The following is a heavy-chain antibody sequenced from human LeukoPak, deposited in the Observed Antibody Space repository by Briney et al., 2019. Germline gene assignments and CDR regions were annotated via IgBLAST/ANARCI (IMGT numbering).Heavy chain of an antibody. CDR3: ARGYGSGSYSHPFDY. CDR1: GFTFSSYG. CDR2: IWYDGSNK. D-gene: IGHD3-10*01. Sequence: GGSLRLSCAASGFTFSSYGMHWVRQAPGKGLEWVAVIWYDGSNKYYADSVKGRFTISRDNSKNTLYLQMNSLRAEDTAVYYCARGYGSGSYSHPFDYWGQGTLVTVSS. V-gene: IGHV3-33*01. J-gene: IGHJ4*02.